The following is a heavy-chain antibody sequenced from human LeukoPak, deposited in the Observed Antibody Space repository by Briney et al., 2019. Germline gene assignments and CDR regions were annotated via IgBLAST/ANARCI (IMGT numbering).Heavy chain of an antibody. CDR1: GGSISSGGYY. Sequence: SQTLSLTCTVSGGSISSGGYYWSWMRQQPGKGLEWIGYIYYSGSTYYNPSLKSRVTISVDTSKSQFSLKLSSVTAADTAVYYCARWGKDGYNYFDYWGQGTLVTVSS. V-gene: IGHV4-31*03. J-gene: IGHJ4*02. D-gene: IGHD5-24*01. CDR3: ARWGKDGYNYFDY. CDR2: IYYSGST.